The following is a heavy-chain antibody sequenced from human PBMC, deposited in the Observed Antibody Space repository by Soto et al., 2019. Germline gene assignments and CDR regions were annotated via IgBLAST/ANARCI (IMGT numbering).Heavy chain of an antibody. D-gene: IGHD1-26*01. V-gene: IGHV4-31*03. Sequence: KTSETLSLTCTVSGGSISSGSYHWSWIRQHPGKGLEWIGNIYYSGSSYYNPSLKSRATISIDTSKDQFSLRLGSVTAADTAVYYCARVEGSSYYFRHDCWSRGTLVTVSS. J-gene: IGHJ4*02. CDR2: IYYSGSS. CDR3: ARVEGSSYYFRHDC. CDR1: GGSISSGSYH.